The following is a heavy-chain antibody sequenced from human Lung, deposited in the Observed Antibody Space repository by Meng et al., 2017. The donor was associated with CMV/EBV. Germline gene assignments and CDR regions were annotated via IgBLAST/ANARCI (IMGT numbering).Heavy chain of an antibody. CDR3: ARAIVKNGKRQFDY. CDR2: ISPYNGDT. CDR1: GYTFIDYH. V-gene: IGHV1-2*04. D-gene: IGHD1-1*01. J-gene: IGHJ4*02. Sequence: QVQLAQSGAEVKEPGASVKLSCKTSGYTFIDYHIHWVRQAPGQGLEWMGWISPYNGDTISARDFQGWVTMTRDTSNRTLYMEVSRLRFDDTAVYYCARAIVKNGKRQFDYWGQGTLVTVSS.